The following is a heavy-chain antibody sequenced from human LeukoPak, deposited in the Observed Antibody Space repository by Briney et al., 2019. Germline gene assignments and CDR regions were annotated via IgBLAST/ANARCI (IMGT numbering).Heavy chain of an antibody. Sequence: PGGSLRLSCAASGFTFSSYAMSWVRQAPGKGLEWVSAISGSGGTTYYADSVKGRFTISRDNSKNTLNLQMNSLRAEDTAVYYCANTEDYYDSSGSTPYYFDYWGQGTLVTVSS. J-gene: IGHJ4*02. CDR2: ISGSGGTT. D-gene: IGHD3-22*01. CDR3: ANTEDYYDSSGSTPYYFDY. V-gene: IGHV3-23*01. CDR1: GFTFSSYA.